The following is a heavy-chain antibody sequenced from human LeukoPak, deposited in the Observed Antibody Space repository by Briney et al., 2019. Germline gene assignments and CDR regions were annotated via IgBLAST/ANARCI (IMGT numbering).Heavy chain of an antibody. V-gene: IGHV3-30*02. J-gene: IGHJ6*03. Sequence: GGSLRLSCAASGFTFSSYGMHWVRQAPGKGLEWVAFIRYDGSNKYYADSVKGRFTIHRHNSNHTLYLQMNSLRADDTAVYYCAKGDFYYYYMDVWGKGTTVTISS. CDR2: IRYDGSNK. CDR1: GFTFSSYG. CDR3: AKGDFYYYYMDV.